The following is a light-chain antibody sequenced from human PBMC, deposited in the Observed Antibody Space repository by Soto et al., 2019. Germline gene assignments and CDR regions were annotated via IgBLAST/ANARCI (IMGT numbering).Light chain of an antibody. J-gene: IGKJ1*01. V-gene: IGKV1-39*01. Sequence: DIQMTQSPSTLSASVGDRVTITCRASQSISSWLAWYQQKPGKAHKLLIYAAYSLQSGVQSRFSGSGSETDFTLTIRSLQPEDFATYSCKQSYSTTWTFGQGTKVDIK. CDR2: AAY. CDR1: QSISSW. CDR3: KQSYSTTWT.